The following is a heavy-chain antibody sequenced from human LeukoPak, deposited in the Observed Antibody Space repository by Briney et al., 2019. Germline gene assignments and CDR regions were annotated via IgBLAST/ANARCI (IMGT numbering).Heavy chain of an antibody. J-gene: IGHJ1*01. V-gene: IGHV1-18*01. CDR3: ARVGIATAGSGFQH. Sequence: ASVKVSCKASGYTFTSYGISWVRQAPGQGLEWMGWISAYNGNTNYAQKFQGRVTMTRDMSTSTVYMELSSLRSEDTAVYYCARVGIATAGSGFQHWGQGTLVTVSS. D-gene: IGHD6-13*01. CDR2: ISAYNGNT. CDR1: GYTFTSYG.